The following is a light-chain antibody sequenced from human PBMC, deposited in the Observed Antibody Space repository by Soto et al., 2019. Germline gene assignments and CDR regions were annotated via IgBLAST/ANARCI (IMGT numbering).Light chain of an antibody. CDR1: QNIYSN. CDR3: QQYNNWPPAWT. V-gene: IGKV3-15*01. Sequence: IVMTQSPATLSVSPGERVTLSCRASQNIYSNIAWYQQRPGQAPRLLIYRASTRATGVPARFSGSGSGTEFTLTISSLQSEDFAVYYCQQYNNWPPAWTFGQGTKVDIK. J-gene: IGKJ1*01. CDR2: RAS.